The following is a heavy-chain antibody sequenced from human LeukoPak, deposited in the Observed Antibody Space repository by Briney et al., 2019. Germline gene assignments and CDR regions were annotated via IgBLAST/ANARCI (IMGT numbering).Heavy chain of an antibody. CDR1: GGSFSGYY. D-gene: IGHD2-2*01. J-gene: IGHJ5*02. CDR2: INHSGST. Sequence: SETLSLTCAVYGGSFSGYYWSWIRQPPGKGLEWIGEINHSGSTNYNPSLKSRVTISVDTSKNQFSLKLSSVTAADTAVYYCARLTRHIVVVPAAMPQLDPWGQGTLVTVSS. CDR3: ARLTRHIVVVPAAMPQLDP. V-gene: IGHV4-34*01.